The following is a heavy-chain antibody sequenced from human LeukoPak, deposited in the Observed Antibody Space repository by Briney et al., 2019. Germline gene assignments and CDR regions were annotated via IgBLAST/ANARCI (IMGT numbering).Heavy chain of an antibody. Sequence: GGSLRLSCAASGFTFSSYAMSWVRQAPGKGLEWVSAISGSGGSTYYADSVKGRFTISRDNSKNTLYLQMNSLRAEDTAVYYCAKGVVLLWFGEFYFDYWGQGTLVTVSS. CDR2: ISGSGGST. V-gene: IGHV3-23*01. CDR3: AKGVVLLWFGEFYFDY. D-gene: IGHD3-10*01. J-gene: IGHJ4*02. CDR1: GFTFSSYA.